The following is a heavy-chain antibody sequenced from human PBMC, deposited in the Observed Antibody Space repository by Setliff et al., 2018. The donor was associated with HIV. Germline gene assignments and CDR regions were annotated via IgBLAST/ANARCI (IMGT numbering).Heavy chain of an antibody. D-gene: IGHD6-13*01. Sequence: SETLSLTCTVSGASISDYYWSWIRQPAGKGLEWIGRMYISGSTNYNPSLKSRVTISVDTSKNQFSLKLSSVTAADTAVYYCASLYSSSWYWAYYFDYWGQGTLVTVSS. J-gene: IGHJ4*02. CDR2: MYISGST. V-gene: IGHV4-4*07. CDR3: ASLYSSSWYWAYYFDY. CDR1: GASISDYY.